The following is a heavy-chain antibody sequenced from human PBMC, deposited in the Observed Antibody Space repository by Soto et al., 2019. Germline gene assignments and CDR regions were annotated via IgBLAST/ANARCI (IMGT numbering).Heavy chain of an antibody. D-gene: IGHD6-13*01. CDR2: INTGNGNT. V-gene: IGHV1-3*04. CDR1: GYTFTSYA. Sequence: EASVKVSCKASGYTFTSYAIHWVRQAPGERLEWMGWINTGNGNTKYSQKFQGRVTITRDTSASTAYMELSSLRSEDTAVYYCARDWHSSSWLYWGQGTLVTVS. J-gene: IGHJ4*02. CDR3: ARDWHSSSWLY.